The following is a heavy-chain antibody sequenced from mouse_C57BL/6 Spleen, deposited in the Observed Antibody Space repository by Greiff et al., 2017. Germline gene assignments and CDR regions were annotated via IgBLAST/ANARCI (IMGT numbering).Heavy chain of an antibody. CDR2: IYPGDGDT. Sequence: VKLVESGAELVKPGASVKISCKASGYAFSSYWMNWVKQRPGKGLEWIGQIYPGDGDTNYNGKFKGKATLTADKSSSTAYMQLSSLTSEYSAVYFCARYGSSFYFDYWGQGTTLTVSS. J-gene: IGHJ2*01. CDR3: ARYGSSFYFDY. D-gene: IGHD1-1*01. V-gene: IGHV1-80*01. CDR1: GYAFSSYW.